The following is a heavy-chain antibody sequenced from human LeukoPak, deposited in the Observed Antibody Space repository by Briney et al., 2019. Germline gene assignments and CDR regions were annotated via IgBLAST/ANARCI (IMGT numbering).Heavy chain of an antibody. Sequence: GASVKVSCKASGYTFTGYYMHWVRQAPGQGLEWMGWINPNSGGTNYAQKFQGRVTMTRDTSISTAYMELSRLRSDDTAVYYCARVGTPGITIFGVVTDYGMDVWGQGTTVTVSS. J-gene: IGHJ6*02. CDR1: GYTFTGYY. CDR3: ARVGTPGITIFGVVTDYGMDV. CDR2: INPNSGGT. V-gene: IGHV1-2*02. D-gene: IGHD3-3*01.